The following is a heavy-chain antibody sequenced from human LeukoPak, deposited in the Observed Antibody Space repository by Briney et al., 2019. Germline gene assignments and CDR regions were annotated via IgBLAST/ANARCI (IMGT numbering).Heavy chain of an antibody. J-gene: IGHJ4*02. Sequence: GGSLRLSCAASEFTFSNYWIHWVRQAPGKGLVWVSRINSDGSGTNYADSVKGRFTISRDNSNNTLYLQMKSLRAEDTAVYYCAREVGSGNSDRYFDCWGQGTLVTVSS. D-gene: IGHD3-10*01. V-gene: IGHV3-74*01. CDR1: EFTFSNYW. CDR2: INSDGSGT. CDR3: AREVGSGNSDRYFDC.